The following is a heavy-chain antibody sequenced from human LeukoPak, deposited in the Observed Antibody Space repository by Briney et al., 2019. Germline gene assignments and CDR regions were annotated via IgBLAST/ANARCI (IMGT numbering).Heavy chain of an antibody. CDR1: GFTFSSYA. V-gene: IGHV3-23*01. CDR3: AKLDYYDTH. J-gene: IGHJ4*02. D-gene: IGHD3-22*01. Sequence: GGSLRLSCAASGFTFSSYAMSWVRQAPGKGLEWVSSITGSSASTYYADSVKGRFTISRDNSKNTLYLQMNSLRAEDTAVYFCAKLDYYDTHWGQGTLVSVSS. CDR2: ITGSSAST.